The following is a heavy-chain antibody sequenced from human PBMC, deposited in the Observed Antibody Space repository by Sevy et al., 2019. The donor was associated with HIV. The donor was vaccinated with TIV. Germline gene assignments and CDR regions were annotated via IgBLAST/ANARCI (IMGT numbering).Heavy chain of an antibody. CDR3: ARGHYYGSADYYYYYMDV. J-gene: IGHJ6*03. CDR2: IYYSGST. CDR1: GGSISSYY. V-gene: IGHV4-59*01. D-gene: IGHD3-10*01. Sequence: SETLSLTCTVSGGSISSYYWSWIRQPPGKGLEWIGYIYYSGSTKYNPSLKSRVTISVDTSKNQFSLKLSSVTAADTAVYYCARGHYYGSADYYYYYMDVWGKGTTVTVSS.